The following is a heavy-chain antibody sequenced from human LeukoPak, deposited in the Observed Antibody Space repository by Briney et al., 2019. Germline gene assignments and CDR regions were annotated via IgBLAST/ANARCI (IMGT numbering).Heavy chain of an antibody. J-gene: IGHJ4*02. Sequence: ASVKVSCKASGYTFTSYGINWVRQATGQGLEWMGWMNPNSGNTGYAQKFQGRVTITRNTSISTAYMELSSLRSEDTAVYYCARGAMVVGATSRPYYFDYWGQGTLVTVSS. V-gene: IGHV1-8*03. D-gene: IGHD1-26*01. CDR3: ARGAMVVGATSRPYYFDY. CDR2: MNPNSGNT. CDR1: GYTFTSYG.